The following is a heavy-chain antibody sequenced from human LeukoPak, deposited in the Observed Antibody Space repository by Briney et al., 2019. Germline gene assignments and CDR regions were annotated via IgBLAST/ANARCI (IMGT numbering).Heavy chain of an antibody. CDR1: GFPSSSYW. D-gene: IGHD7-27*01. Sequence: PGGSLRLSCAASGFPSSSYWMHWVRQTAGKGLVWVSRINSGGSGTSYADSVEGRFTISRDNAKNILYLQMNSLRAEDTALYYCATSLGPLTEYWGQGTLVTVSS. CDR3: ATSLGPLTEY. J-gene: IGHJ4*02. CDR2: INSGGSGT. V-gene: IGHV3-74*01.